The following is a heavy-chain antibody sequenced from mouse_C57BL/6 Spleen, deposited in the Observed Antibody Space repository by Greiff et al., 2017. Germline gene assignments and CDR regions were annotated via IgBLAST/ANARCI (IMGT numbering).Heavy chain of an antibody. V-gene: IGHV1-61*01. CDR2: IYPSDSET. CDR1: GYTFTSYW. D-gene: IGHD4-1*01. Sequence: VQLQQPGAELVRPGSSVKLSCKASGYTFTSYWMDWVKQRTGQGLEWIGNIYPSDSETHYNQKFKDKATLTVDKSSSTAYMQLSSLTSEDSAVYYCAREGILGFAYWGQGTLVTVSA. J-gene: IGHJ3*01. CDR3: AREGILGFAY.